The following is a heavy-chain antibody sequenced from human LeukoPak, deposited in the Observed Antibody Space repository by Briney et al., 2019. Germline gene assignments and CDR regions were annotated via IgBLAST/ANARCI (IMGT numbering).Heavy chain of an antibody. CDR1: GYTFTGYY. V-gene: IGHV1-2*02. Sequence: GASVKVSCKASGYTFTGYYIHWVRQAPGQGLEWMGWINPHSGGTNYAQKFQGGVTMTRDTSITTAYMELSSLRSEDTAVYYCARGLKNDPVLLWFGRPPPGFDYWGQGTLVTVSS. CDR3: ARGLKNDPVLLWFGRPPPGFDY. CDR2: INPHSGGT. D-gene: IGHD3-10*01. J-gene: IGHJ4*02.